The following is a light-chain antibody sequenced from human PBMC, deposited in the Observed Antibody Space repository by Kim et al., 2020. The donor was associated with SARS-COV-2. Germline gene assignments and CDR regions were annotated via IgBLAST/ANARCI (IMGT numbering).Light chain of an antibody. CDR3: QQYGYSST. V-gene: IGKV3-20*01. CDR1: QSVINNY. CDR2: GVS. J-gene: IGKJ1*01. Sequence: EIALTQSPGTLSLSPGERATLSCKTTQSVINNYLAWYQQKPGQAPRLVISGVSRRATGIPDRFSGSGSGTDFTLTISRLEPEDFAVYYCQQYGYSSTFGQGTKVDIK.